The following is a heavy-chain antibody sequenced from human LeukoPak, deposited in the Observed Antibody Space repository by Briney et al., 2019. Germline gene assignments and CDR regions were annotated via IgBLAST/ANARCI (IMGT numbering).Heavy chain of an antibody. CDR2: ISWNSGSI. V-gene: IGHV3-9*01. J-gene: IGHJ3*02. D-gene: IGHD5-24*01. CDR3: AKSTVEMAPNDAFDI. CDR1: GFTFDDYA. Sequence: PGGSLRLSCAASGFTFDDYAMHWVRQAPGKGLEWVSGISWNSGSIGYADSVKGRFTISRDNAKSSLYLQMNSLRAEDTALYYCAKSTVEMAPNDAFDIWGQGTMVTVSS.